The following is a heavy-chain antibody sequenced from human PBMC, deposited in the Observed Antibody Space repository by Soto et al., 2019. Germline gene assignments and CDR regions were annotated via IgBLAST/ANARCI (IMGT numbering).Heavy chain of an antibody. J-gene: IGHJ6*02. CDR3: ARDRIPTGMDV. Sequence: PGGSLRLSCKASGFTFSSYSMNWVRQAPGKGLEWVSYISYSSGNIYYADSVKGRFTISRDNAENTLYLQMNSLRAEDTAVYYCARDRIPTGMDVWGQGTTVTVSS. CDR1: GFTFSSYS. V-gene: IGHV3-48*01. CDR2: ISYSSGNI.